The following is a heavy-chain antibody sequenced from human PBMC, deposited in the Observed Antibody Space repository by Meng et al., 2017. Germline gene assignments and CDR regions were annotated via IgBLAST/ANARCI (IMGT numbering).Heavy chain of an antibody. J-gene: IGHJ4*02. Sequence: GGSLRLSCAASGFTFSSYSMNWVRQAPGKGLEWVSSISSSSSYIYYADSVKGRFTISRDNAKNSLYLQMNSLRAEDTAVYYCARGPDDFWSGYLDYWGQGTLVTVSS. CDR2: ISSSSSYI. CDR1: GFTFSSYS. V-gene: IGHV3-21*01. D-gene: IGHD3-3*01. CDR3: ARGPDDFWSGYLDY.